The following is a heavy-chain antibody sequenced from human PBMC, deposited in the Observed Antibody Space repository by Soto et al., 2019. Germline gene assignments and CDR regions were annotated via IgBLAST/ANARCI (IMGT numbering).Heavy chain of an antibody. D-gene: IGHD3-3*01. J-gene: IGHJ5*02. V-gene: IGHV1-18*01. CDR1: GYTFTSYG. CDR3: ARGQGMSIFGVAISYHWFYP. Sequence: QVQLVQPGAEVKKPGASVKVSCKASGYTFTSYGISWVRQAPGQWLEWMGWISAYNGNTNYAQKLPGRVTMPTDTTTWTAYMELRSLRSADTAVYSCARGQGMSIFGVAISYHWFYPCGQGTLVTVAS. CDR2: ISAYNGNT.